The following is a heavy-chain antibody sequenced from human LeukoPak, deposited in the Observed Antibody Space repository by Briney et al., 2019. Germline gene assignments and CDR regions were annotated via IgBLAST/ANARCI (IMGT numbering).Heavy chain of an antibody. CDR3: ARIQRYGSGSRRIYYFDY. V-gene: IGHV4-59*01. D-gene: IGHD3-10*01. CDR2: IYYSGST. Sequence: SETLSLTCSVSGGSISSYYWSWIRQPPGKGLEWIGYIYYSGSTNYNPSLKSRVTISVDTSKNQFSLKLSSVTAADTAVYYCARIQRYGSGSRRIYYFDYWGQGTLVTVSS. CDR1: GGSISSYY. J-gene: IGHJ4*02.